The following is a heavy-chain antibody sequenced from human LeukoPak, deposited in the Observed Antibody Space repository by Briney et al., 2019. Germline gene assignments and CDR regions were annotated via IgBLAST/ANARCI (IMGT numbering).Heavy chain of an antibody. CDR3: ARRGAPYYYDSSGYYYVGAFDY. J-gene: IGHJ4*02. V-gene: IGHV4-4*02. Sequence: SETLSLTCTVSGVSISSSNWWSWVRQPPGKGLEWIGEIYHSGSTNYNPSLKSRVTISVDKSKNQFSLKLSSVTAADTAVYYCARRGAPYYYDSSGYYYVGAFDYWGQGTLVTVSS. CDR1: GVSISSSNW. D-gene: IGHD3-22*01. CDR2: IYHSGST.